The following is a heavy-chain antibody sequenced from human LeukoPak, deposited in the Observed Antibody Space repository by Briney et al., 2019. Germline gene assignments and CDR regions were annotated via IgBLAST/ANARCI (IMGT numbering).Heavy chain of an antibody. Sequence: SGTLSLTCAVSGGSISSSNWWSWVRQPPGKGLEWIGEIYHSGSTNYNPSLKSRVTISVDKSKNQFSLKLSSVTAADTAVYYCARVGDYGDYYYYGMDVWGQGTTVTVSS. CDR3: ARVGDYGDYYYYGMDV. CDR2: IYHSGST. V-gene: IGHV4-4*02. J-gene: IGHJ6*02. CDR1: GGSISSSNW. D-gene: IGHD4-17*01.